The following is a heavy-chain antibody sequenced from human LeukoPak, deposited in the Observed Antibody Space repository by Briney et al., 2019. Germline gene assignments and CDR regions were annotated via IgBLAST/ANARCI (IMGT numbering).Heavy chain of an antibody. D-gene: IGHD2-2*01. Sequence: PGGSLRLSCAASGFTFSSYSMNWVRQAPGKGLEWVSSISSSSSYIYYADSVKGRFTISRDNAKNSLYLQMNSLRAEDTAVYYCARDVPAANSEYFQHWGQGTLVTVTS. CDR1: GFTFSSYS. J-gene: IGHJ1*01. CDR3: ARDVPAANSEYFQH. CDR2: ISSSSSYI. V-gene: IGHV3-21*01.